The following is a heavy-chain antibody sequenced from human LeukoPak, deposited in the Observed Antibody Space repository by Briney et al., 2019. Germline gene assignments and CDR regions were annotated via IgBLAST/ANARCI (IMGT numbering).Heavy chain of an antibody. CDR3: ARQGVNYDYVWGSYRPTLRAFDY. Sequence: PSETLSLTCAVYGGSFSGYYWSWIRQPPGKGLEWIGEINHSGSTNYNPSLKSRVTISVDTSKNQFSLKLSSVTAADTAVYYCARQGVNYDYVWGSYRPTLRAFDYWGQGTLVTVSS. CDR2: INHSGST. J-gene: IGHJ4*02. D-gene: IGHD3-16*02. V-gene: IGHV4-34*01. CDR1: GGSFSGYY.